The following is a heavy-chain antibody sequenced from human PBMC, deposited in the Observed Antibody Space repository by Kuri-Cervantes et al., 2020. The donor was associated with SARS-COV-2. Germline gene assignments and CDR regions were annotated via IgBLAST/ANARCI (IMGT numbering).Heavy chain of an antibody. D-gene: IGHD2-8*01. J-gene: IGHJ6*02. CDR2: INHSGST. V-gene: IGHV4-34*01. CDR1: GGSFSGYY. CDR3: ARGYGA. Sequence: GSLRLSCAVYGGSFSGYYWSWIRQPPGKGLEWIGEINHSGSTNYNPSLKSRVTISVDTSKNQFSLKLSSVTAADTAVYYCARGYGAWGQGSTTVSS.